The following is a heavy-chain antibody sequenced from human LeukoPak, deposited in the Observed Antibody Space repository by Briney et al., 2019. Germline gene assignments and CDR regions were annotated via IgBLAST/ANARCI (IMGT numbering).Heavy chain of an antibody. CDR1: GFTFSNYA. J-gene: IGHJ4*02. V-gene: IGHV3-23*01. CDR3: AKDRYSGYDFSGYFDY. D-gene: IGHD5-12*01. Sequence: GGSLRLSCAASGFTFSNYAMSWVRQAPGKGLEWVSAISGSGGSTYYADSVKGRFTISRDNSKNTLYLQMNSLRAEDTAVYYCAKDRYSGYDFSGYFDYWGQGTLVTVSS. CDR2: ISGSGGST.